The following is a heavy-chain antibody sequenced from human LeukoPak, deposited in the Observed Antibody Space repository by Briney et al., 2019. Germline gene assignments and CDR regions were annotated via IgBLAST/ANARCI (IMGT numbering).Heavy chain of an antibody. CDR2: IGGRDGST. Sequence: GGSLRLSCAASGFTLSSYGMSWVRQAPGKGLEWVSAIGGRDGSTYYADSVKGRFTISRDNSKNTLYVQMNSLRAEDTAVYYCAKGHYYGSGSLDYWGQGTLVTVSS. CDR1: GFTLSSYG. J-gene: IGHJ4*02. CDR3: AKGHYYGSGSLDY. D-gene: IGHD3-10*01. V-gene: IGHV3-23*01.